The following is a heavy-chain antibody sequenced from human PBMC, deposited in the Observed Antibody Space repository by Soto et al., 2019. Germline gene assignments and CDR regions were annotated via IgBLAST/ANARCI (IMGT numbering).Heavy chain of an antibody. D-gene: IGHD2-15*01. V-gene: IGHV1-69*02. CDR1: GGTFSSYT. CDR3: ASFTPLRAFDI. J-gene: IGHJ3*02. CDR2: IIPILGIA. Sequence: SVKVSCKASGGTFSSYTISWGRQAPGQGLEWMGRIIPILGIANYAQKFQGRVTITADKSTSTAYMELSSPRSEDTAVYYCASFTPLRAFDIWGQGTMVTVSS.